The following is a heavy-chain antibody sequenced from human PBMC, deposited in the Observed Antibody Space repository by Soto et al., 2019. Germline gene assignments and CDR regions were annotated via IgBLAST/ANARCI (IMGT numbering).Heavy chain of an antibody. CDR2: IYYSGST. Sequence: PSETLSLTCTVSVGSISSGGYYWIWIRHHPGKGLEWIGYIYYSGSTYYNPSLKSRVTISVDTSKNQFSLKLSSVTAADTAVYYCASLQLWQNYYYYYGMDVWGQGTTVTVSS. D-gene: IGHD5-18*01. CDR1: VGSISSGGYY. CDR3: ASLQLWQNYYYYYGMDV. J-gene: IGHJ6*02. V-gene: IGHV4-31*03.